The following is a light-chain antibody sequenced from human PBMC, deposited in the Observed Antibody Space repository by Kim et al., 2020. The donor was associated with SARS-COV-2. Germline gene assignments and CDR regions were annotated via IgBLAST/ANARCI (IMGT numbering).Light chain of an antibody. Sequence: SYELTQPPSVSVSPGQTVTITCSGHKLDKKYASWYHQRPGQSPVLVIYDDSKRPSGIPERFSGFNSENTATLTISETQALDEGDYYCQAWDSDSHVLFGGGTKLTVL. CDR1: KLDKKY. V-gene: IGLV3-1*01. J-gene: IGLJ2*01. CDR2: DDS. CDR3: QAWDSDSHVL.